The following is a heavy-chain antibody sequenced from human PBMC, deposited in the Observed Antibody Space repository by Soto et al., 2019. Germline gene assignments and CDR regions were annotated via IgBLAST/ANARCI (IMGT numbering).Heavy chain of an antibody. CDR2: IRSKANSYMT. D-gene: IGHD4-4*01. CDR3: ARDLGGNGDY. Sequence: GGSLRLSCTTSGFTFSDHYMDWVCQAPGKGLEWVGRIRSKANSYMTEYAASVRGRFAISRDDSKNSLYLQMNSLKTEDTAVYYCARDLGGNGDYWGQGTLVTVSS. V-gene: IGHV3-72*01. J-gene: IGHJ4*02. CDR1: GFTFSDHY.